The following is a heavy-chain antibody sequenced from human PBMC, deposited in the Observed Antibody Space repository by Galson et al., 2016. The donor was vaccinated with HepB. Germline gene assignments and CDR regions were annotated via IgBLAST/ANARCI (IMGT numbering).Heavy chain of an antibody. D-gene: IGHD3-10*01. V-gene: IGHV3-30*18. Sequence: SCAVSGFTFSTYGMHWVRQAPGKGLEWVAIISYDGGNKYYADSVKGRFTISRDNSENTLYLQMNSLRHEDTAVYYCAKVTANYNYYYGMDVWGQGTTVAVTS. CDR2: ISYDGGNK. CDR1: GFTFSTYG. J-gene: IGHJ6*02. CDR3: AKVTANYNYYYGMDV.